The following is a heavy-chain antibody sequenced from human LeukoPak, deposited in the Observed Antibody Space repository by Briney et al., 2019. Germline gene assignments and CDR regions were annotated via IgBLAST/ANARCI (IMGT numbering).Heavy chain of an antibody. D-gene: IGHD5-18*01. CDR2: ISYDGSNK. CDR3: ARTRQFGYSYGYWGDYYYYGMDV. CDR1: GFTFSSCA. V-gene: IGHV3-30-3*01. J-gene: IGHJ6*02. Sequence: PGGSLRLSCAASGFTFSSCAMHWVRQAPGKGLEWVAIISYDGSNKYYADSVKGRFTISTDNSKNTLYLQMKRLRAGDTAVYYCARTRQFGYSYGYWGDYYYYGMDVWGQGTTVTVSS.